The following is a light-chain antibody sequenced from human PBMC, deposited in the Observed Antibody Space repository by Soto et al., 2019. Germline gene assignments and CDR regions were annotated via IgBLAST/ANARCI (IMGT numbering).Light chain of an antibody. CDR1: QSISSY. CDR3: QQSYSTPLMYT. CDR2: AAS. Sequence: DIQMTQSLSSLSASVGDRVTITCRASQSISSYLNWYQQKPGKAPKLLIYAASSLQSGVPSRFSGSGSGTDFTLTISSLQPEDFATYYCQQSYSTPLMYTFGQGTKLEIK. J-gene: IGKJ2*01. V-gene: IGKV1-39*01.